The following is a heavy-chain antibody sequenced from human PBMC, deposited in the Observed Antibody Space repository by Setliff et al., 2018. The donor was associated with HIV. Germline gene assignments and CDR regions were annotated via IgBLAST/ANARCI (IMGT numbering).Heavy chain of an antibody. CDR3: ARENYDILTGYEYYYYYYMDV. D-gene: IGHD3-9*01. J-gene: IGHJ6*03. V-gene: IGHV3-23*01. CDR2: VHVGGGRT. CDR1: GFTFSNFW. Sequence: GGSLRLSCATSGFTFSNFWMTWVRQAPGQGPEWVSVVHVGGGRTDYADSVRGRFVISRDNSKNTLYLQMNSLRAEDTAVYYCARENYDILTGYEYYYYYYMDVWGKGTTVTVSS.